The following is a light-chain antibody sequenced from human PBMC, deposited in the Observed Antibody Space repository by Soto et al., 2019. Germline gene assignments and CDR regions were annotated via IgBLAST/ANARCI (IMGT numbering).Light chain of an antibody. CDR3: QQYGSSPPGFT. J-gene: IGKJ3*01. V-gene: IGKV3-20*01. CDR1: QSVSSTY. CDR2: GAS. Sequence: EIVLTQSPGTLSLFLGERATLSCRASQSVSSTYFAWYRQKPGQSPSLLIYGASNRATGVPARFSGSWSGTDFTLTISRLEPEDFAVYYCQQYGSSPPGFTFGPGTTVEMK.